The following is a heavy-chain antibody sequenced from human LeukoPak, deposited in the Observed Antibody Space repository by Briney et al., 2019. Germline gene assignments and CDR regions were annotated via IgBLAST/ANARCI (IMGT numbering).Heavy chain of an antibody. CDR3: ARDRHDILTGYPRPYYFDY. V-gene: IGHV1-69*13. J-gene: IGHJ4*02. CDR2: IIPIFGTP. D-gene: IGHD3-9*01. CDR1: GGTFSSYA. Sequence: GASVKVSCKASGGTFSSYAISWVRQAPGRGLEWMGWIIPIFGTPNYAQKFQDRVTITADESSSTAYMELSSLRSEDTAVYYCARDRHDILTGYPRPYYFDYWGQGTLVTVSS.